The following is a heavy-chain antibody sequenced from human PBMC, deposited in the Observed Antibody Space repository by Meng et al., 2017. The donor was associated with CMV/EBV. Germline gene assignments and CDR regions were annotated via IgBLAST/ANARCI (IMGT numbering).Heavy chain of an antibody. Sequence: GESLKISCAASGFTFSSYWMSWVRQAPGKGLEWVANIKQDGSEKYYVDSVKGRFTISRDNAKNSLYLQMNSLRAEDTAVYYCARALSQRITIFEGISSHYYYGMDVWGQGTTVTVSS. CDR2: IKQDGSEK. CDR3: ARALSQRITIFEGISSHYYYGMDV. J-gene: IGHJ6*02. V-gene: IGHV3-7*01. CDR1: GFTFSSYW. D-gene: IGHD3-3*01.